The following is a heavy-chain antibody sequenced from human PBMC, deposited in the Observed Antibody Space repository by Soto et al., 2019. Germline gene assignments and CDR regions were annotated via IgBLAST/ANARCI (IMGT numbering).Heavy chain of an antibody. Sequence: GESLKISCKGSGYSFTSYWIGWVRQMPGKGLEWMGIIYPGDSDTRYSPSFQGQVTISADQSISTAYLQWSSLKASDTDMYYCARPRWDYYDSSGYYHVLWGQGTLVTVSS. CDR3: ARPRWDYYDSSGYYHVL. CDR1: GYSFTSYW. D-gene: IGHD3-22*01. J-gene: IGHJ4*02. CDR2: IYPGDSDT. V-gene: IGHV5-51*01.